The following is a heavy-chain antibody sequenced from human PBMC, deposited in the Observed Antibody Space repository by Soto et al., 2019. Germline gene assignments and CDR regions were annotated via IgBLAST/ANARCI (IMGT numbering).Heavy chain of an antibody. V-gene: IGHV4-4*02. CDR2: IYHSGTT. J-gene: IGHJ1*01. Sequence: SETPSLTCAVSGGAISSSNWSSWVRQPPGKGLEWIGEIYHSGTTNYNPSLQSRVTISLDKSKNEFSLKLSSVTAADTAVYYCDSRPVGTPRGCEQWGKHTLV. CDR3: DSRPVGTPRGCEQ. D-gene: IGHD1-1*01. CDR1: GGAISSSNW.